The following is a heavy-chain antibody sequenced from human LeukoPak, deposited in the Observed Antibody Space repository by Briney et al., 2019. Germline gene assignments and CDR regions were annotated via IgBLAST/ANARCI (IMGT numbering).Heavy chain of an antibody. Sequence: GRSLRPSCAASGFTFSSYGMHWVRQAPGEGLEWVAVIWYDGSNKYYADSVKGRFTISRDNSKNTLYLQMNSLRAEDTAVYYCARAYYYGSGRVFDYWGQGTLVTVSS. J-gene: IGHJ4*02. CDR1: GFTFSSYG. V-gene: IGHV3-33*01. D-gene: IGHD3-10*01. CDR2: IWYDGSNK. CDR3: ARAYYYGSGRVFDY.